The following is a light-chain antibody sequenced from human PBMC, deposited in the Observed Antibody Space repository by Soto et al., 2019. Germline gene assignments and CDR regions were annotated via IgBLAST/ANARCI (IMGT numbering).Light chain of an antibody. Sequence: EIVMRQSPATLSVSPGQRATLSCRASQSVRTTVAWYHQRPGQAPRLLIFGASTRASGVPDRFSGDGSGTDFNLTVTSLHSEDFGIYYCQQYTDWPPTFGQGTKVEIK. CDR2: GAS. CDR1: QSVRTT. V-gene: IGKV3-15*01. J-gene: IGKJ1*01. CDR3: QQYTDWPPT.